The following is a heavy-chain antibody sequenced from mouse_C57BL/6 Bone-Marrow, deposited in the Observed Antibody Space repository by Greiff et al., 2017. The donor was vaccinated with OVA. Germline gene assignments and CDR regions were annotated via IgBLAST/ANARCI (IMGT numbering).Heavy chain of an antibody. CDR3: TRYGDYDYGEGYFDV. J-gene: IGHJ1*03. Sequence: EVQLQQSGTVLARPGASVKMSCKTSGYTFTSYWMHWVKQRPGQGLEWIGAIYPGNGDTSYNQKFKGKAKLTAVTSASTAYMELSSLTNEDSAVYYCTRYGDYDYGEGYFDVWGTGTTVTVSS. D-gene: IGHD2-4*01. CDR1: GYTFTSYW. CDR2: IYPGNGDT. V-gene: IGHV1-5*01.